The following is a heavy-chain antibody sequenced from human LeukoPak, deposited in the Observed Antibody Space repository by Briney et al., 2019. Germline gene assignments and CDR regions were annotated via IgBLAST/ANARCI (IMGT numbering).Heavy chain of an antibody. D-gene: IGHD4-23*01. CDR1: GFTFSSYS. J-gene: IGHJ6*02. CDR2: IYYTGTT. V-gene: IGHV4-39*01. CDR3: ARPTTVEYYGMDV. Sequence: GSLRLSCAASGFTFSSYSMNWVRQAPGKGLELIGTIYYTGTTYYNPSLKSRVTISVDRSKNQFSLKLKSVTAADTAVYYCARPTTVEYYGMDVWGQGTTVTVSS.